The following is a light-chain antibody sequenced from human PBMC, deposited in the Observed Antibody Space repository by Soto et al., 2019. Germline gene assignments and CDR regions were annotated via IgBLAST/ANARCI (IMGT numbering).Light chain of an antibody. V-gene: IGKV1-5*01. Sequence: DIQMTQSPSTLSASVGDRVTITCRASQSISNWLAWYQQKPGKAPKLLIYDASSLESGVPSRFSGSGSGADFTLTISSLQPDDFATYYCQHYKMYSPWTFGQGTKVDIK. CDR3: QHYKMYSPWT. J-gene: IGKJ1*01. CDR2: DAS. CDR1: QSISNW.